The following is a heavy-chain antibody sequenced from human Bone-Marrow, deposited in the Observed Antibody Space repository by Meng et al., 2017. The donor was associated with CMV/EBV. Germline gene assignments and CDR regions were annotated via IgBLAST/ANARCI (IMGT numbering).Heavy chain of an antibody. J-gene: IGHJ4*02. V-gene: IGHV2-5*02. Sequence: QIPLKASGSTLMKPTQTLTLTCTVSGFSLSTTGVGVAWIRKPPGKALEWLALNYWDDDKRYSPSLKNRLTITKDTSKNQVILTMTNMDPVDTGTYYCAHRITYYRGAFDFWGQGTLVTVSS. CDR3: AHRITYYRGAFDF. CDR1: GFSLSTTGVG. CDR2: NYWDDDK. D-gene: IGHD3-3*01.